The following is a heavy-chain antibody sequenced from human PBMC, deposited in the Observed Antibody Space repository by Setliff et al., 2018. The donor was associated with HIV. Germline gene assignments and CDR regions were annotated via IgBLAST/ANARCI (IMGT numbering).Heavy chain of an antibody. CDR3: ARQLSNSFDY. D-gene: IGHD1-1*01. CDR1: GYTFIDYF. J-gene: IGHJ4*02. CDR2: ISPHSGGT. Sequence: ASVKVSCKASGYTFIDYFMHWVRQAPGRGLEWMGWISPHSGGTRTTRTFRGRVTMTRDTSINTAYMELSGVRSDDTAVYFCARQLSNSFDYWGQGTLVTVSS. V-gene: IGHV1-2*02.